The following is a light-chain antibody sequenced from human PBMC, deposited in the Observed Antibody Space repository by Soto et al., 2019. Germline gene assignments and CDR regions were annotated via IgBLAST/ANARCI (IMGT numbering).Light chain of an antibody. V-gene: IGKV1-5*03. CDR2: KAS. CDR1: QTINSW. Sequence: EIQMTQSPSTLSASVGDRVTITCRASQTINSWLAWYQQKPGKAPKLLIYKASYLQSWVPSTFSGSGSGTEFTLTISSLQPEDFAVYYCQQRNDWRRGTFGQGTRLEIK. J-gene: IGKJ5*01. CDR3: QQRNDWRRGT.